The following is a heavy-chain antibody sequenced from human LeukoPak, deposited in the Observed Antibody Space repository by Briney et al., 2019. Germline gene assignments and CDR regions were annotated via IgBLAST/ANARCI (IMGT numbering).Heavy chain of an antibody. CDR1: GFSVSSNY. CDR2: IYSGGNT. J-gene: IGHJ6*03. Sequence: GGSLRLSCAASGFSVSSNYMIWARQAPGKGLEWVSVIYSGGNTYYADSVKGRFTISRDNPKNTLYLQMNSLRAEDTAVYYCARDGAGYFYYMDVWGKGTTVTVSS. V-gene: IGHV3-53*01. D-gene: IGHD3-10*01. CDR3: ARDGAGYFYYMDV.